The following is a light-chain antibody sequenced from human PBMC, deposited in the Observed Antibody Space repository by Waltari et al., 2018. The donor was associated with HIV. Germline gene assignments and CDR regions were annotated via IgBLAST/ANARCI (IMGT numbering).Light chain of an antibody. J-gene: IGKJ1*01. CDR3: QQYKNWPPLT. Sequence: ETVMTQSPGTLSASPGETVTLSCTASQSIDDKLARYQQKLGQSPRLLIYAASTGATSVPGRFSGSGSGTQFTLTISNLQSEDSAVYYCQQYKNWPPLTFGQGTKVEIK. CDR1: QSIDDK. CDR2: AAS. V-gene: IGKV3-15*01.